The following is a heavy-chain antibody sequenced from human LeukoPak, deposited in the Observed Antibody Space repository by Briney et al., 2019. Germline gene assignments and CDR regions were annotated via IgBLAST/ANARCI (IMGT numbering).Heavy chain of an antibody. CDR3: WWFGEPFDY. CDR1: GFTFSSYG. CDR2: IWYDGSNK. Sequence: GGSLRLSCAASGFTFSSYGMHWVRQAPGKGLEWVAVIWYDGSNKYYADSVKGRFTISRDNSKNTLYLQMNSLRAEDTAVYYCWWFGEPFDYWGQGTLVTVSS. V-gene: IGHV3-33*01. D-gene: IGHD3-10*01. J-gene: IGHJ4*02.